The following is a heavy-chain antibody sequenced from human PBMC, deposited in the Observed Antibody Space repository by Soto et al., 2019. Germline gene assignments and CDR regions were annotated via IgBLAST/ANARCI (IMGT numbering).Heavy chain of an antibody. Sequence: QVHLLESGPGLVKPSGTLSLTCTVSGGSISCRNRWSWVRQSPGKGLEWIGEVSHSGSTNSNPSLKSRVTISLDKSNNQFSLNLESMTAADAAVYFCANTRGLGLLDAWGKGTTVVVSS. J-gene: IGHJ6*04. CDR1: GGSISCRNR. V-gene: IGHV4-4*02. D-gene: IGHD2-2*01. CDR3: ANTRGLGLLDA. CDR2: VSHSGST.